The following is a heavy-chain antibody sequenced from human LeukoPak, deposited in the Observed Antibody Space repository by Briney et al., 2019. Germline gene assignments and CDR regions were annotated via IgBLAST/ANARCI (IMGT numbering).Heavy chain of an antibody. CDR3: ARDYGSGSSQIFDY. V-gene: IGHV4-59*01. Sequence: SETLSLTCTVSGGSISSYYWSWIRQPPGKGLEWIGYIYSSGSTNYNPSLMSRVTILVNTSKNQFSLKLSSVTAADTAVYYCARDYGSGSSQIFDYWGQGTLVTVSS. D-gene: IGHD3-10*01. J-gene: IGHJ4*02. CDR2: IYSSGST. CDR1: GGSISSYY.